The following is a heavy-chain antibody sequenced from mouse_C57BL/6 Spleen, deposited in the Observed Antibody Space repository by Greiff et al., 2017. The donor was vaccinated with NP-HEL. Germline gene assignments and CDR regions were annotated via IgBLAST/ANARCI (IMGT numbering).Heavy chain of an antibody. Sequence: QVQLKQSGAELARPGASVKLSCKASGYTFTSYGISWVKQRTGQGLEWIGEIYPRSGNTYYNEKFKGKATLTADKSSSTAYMELRSLTSEDSAVYFCAHGGITTVVATNFDVWGTGTTVTVSS. CDR2: IYPRSGNT. D-gene: IGHD1-1*01. CDR3: AHGGITTVVATNFDV. J-gene: IGHJ1*03. CDR1: GYTFTSYG. V-gene: IGHV1-81*01.